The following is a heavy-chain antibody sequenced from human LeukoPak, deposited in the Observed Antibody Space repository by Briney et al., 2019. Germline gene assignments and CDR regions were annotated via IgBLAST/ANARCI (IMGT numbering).Heavy chain of an antibody. CDR2: IKQDGSEK. J-gene: IGHJ6*02. CDR3: ARDRATLRV. CDR1: GFTFNSYW. Sequence: GGSLRLSCAASGFTFNSYWMSWVRQAPGKGLEWVANIKQDGSEKYYVDSLKGRFTISRDNAKNSLYLQMNSLRAKDTAVYYCARDRATLRVWGQGTTVIVSS. V-gene: IGHV3-7*01.